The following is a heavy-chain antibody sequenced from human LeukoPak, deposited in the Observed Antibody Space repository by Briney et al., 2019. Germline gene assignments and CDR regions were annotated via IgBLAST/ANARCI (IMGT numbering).Heavy chain of an antibody. CDR2: MYNSGST. CDR3: AREKIAMRAFDS. CDR1: GGSISSYY. D-gene: IGHD2-2*01. Sequence: SETLSLTCTVSGGSISSYYWSWIRQSPGKGLEWIGYMYNSGSTNYNPSLKSRVTISVDTSKNQFSLRLNSVTAADTAIYYCAREKIAMRAFDSWGQGTLVTVSS. J-gene: IGHJ4*02. V-gene: IGHV4-59*01.